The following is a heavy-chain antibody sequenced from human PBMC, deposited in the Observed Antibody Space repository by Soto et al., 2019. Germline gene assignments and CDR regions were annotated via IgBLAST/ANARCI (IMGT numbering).Heavy chain of an antibody. CDR2: IWYDGSNK. CDR1: GFTFSSYG. CDR3: AREYYDILTGYYADY. Sequence: SLRLSCAASGFTFSSYGMHWVRQAPGKGLEWVAVIWYDGSNKYYADSVKGRFTISRDNSKNTLYLQMNSLRAEDTAVYYCAREYYDILTGYYADYWGQGTLVTVSS. D-gene: IGHD3-9*01. V-gene: IGHV3-33*01. J-gene: IGHJ4*02.